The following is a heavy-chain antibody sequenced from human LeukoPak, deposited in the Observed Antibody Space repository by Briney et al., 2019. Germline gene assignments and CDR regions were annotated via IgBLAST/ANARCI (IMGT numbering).Heavy chain of an antibody. D-gene: IGHD1-26*01. Sequence: SETLSLTCTVSGGSINSYYWTWIRQPPGKGLEWIGYIYNSGSTNYNPSLKSRVTISTDTSKKQFSLRVSSVTAADTAVYYCAKRSHMLGATNPNYYFDHWGQGTLVTVSS. CDR1: GGSINSYY. CDR3: AKRSHMLGATNPNYYFDH. J-gene: IGHJ4*02. CDR2: IYNSGST. V-gene: IGHV4-59*08.